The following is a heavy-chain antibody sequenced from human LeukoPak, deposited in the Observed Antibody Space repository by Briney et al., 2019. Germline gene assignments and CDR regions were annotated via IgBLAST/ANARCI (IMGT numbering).Heavy chain of an antibody. CDR2: IYPGDSDT. Sequence: GESLKISCKGSGCSFTSYWIGWVRQMPGKGLEWMGIIYPGDSDTRYSPSFQGQVTISADKSISTAYLQWSSLKASDTTMYYCARRASTDAFDIWGQGTMVTVSS. V-gene: IGHV5-51*01. D-gene: IGHD5/OR15-5a*01. CDR3: ARRASTDAFDI. J-gene: IGHJ3*02. CDR1: GCSFTSYW.